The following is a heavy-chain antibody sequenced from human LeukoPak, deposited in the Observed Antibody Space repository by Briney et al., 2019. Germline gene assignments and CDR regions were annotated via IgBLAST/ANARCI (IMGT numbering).Heavy chain of an antibody. CDR1: RYTFTGYY. CDR3: ARDLWSLDY. V-gene: IGHV1-46*01. J-gene: IGHJ4*02. D-gene: IGHD3-10*01. CDR2: INPSGGST. Sequence: GASVKVSCKASRYTFTGYYMHWLRQAPGQGLEWMGIINPSGGSTSYAQKFQGRVTMTRDMSTSTVYMELSSLRSEDTAVYYCARDLWSLDYWGQGTLVTVSS.